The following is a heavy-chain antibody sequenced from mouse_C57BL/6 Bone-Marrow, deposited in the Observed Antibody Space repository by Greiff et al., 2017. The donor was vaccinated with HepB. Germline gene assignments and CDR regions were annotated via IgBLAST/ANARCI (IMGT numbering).Heavy chain of an antibody. CDR3: ARREDYWYFDV. V-gene: IGHV5-15*04. CDR2: ISNLAYSI. Sequence: EVMLVESGGGLVQPGGSLKLSCAASGFTFSDYGMAWVRQAPRKGPEWVAFISNLAYSIYYADTVTGRFTISRENAKNTLYLEMSSLRSEDTAMYYCARREDYWYFDVWGTGTTVTVSS. CDR1: GFTFSDYG. J-gene: IGHJ1*03.